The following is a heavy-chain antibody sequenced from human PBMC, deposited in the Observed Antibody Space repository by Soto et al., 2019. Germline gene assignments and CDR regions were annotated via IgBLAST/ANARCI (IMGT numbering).Heavy chain of an antibody. CDR2: ISYDGSNK. J-gene: IGHJ4*02. D-gene: IGHD6-6*01. CDR3: AKDMRAARQENLYY. Sequence: GGSLRLSCAASGFTFSSYGMHWVRQAPGKGLEWVAVISYDGSNKYYADSVKGRFTISRDNSKNTLYLQMNSLRAEDTAVYYCAKDMRAARQENLYYWGQGTLVTVSS. CDR1: GFTFSSYG. V-gene: IGHV3-30*18.